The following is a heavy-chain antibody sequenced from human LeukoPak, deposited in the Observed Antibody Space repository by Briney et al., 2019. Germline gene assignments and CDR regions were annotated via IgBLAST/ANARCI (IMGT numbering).Heavy chain of an antibody. V-gene: IGHV4-4*07. J-gene: IGHJ4*02. D-gene: IGHD2-2*02. Sequence: SETLSLTCTVSGGSISSYYWSWIRQPAGKGLEWIGRIYTSGSTNYNPSLKSRVTMSVDTSKNQFSLKLSSVTAADTAVYYCAREGLALGYCSSTSCYTYDYWGQGTLVTVSS. CDR2: IYTSGST. CDR3: AREGLALGYCSSTSCYTYDY. CDR1: GGSISSYY.